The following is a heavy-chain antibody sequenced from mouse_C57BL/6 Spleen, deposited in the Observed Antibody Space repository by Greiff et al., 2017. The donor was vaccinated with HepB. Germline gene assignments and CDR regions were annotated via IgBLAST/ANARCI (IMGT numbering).Heavy chain of an antibody. CDR2: ISSGGDYI. J-gene: IGHJ3*01. CDR3: TREPANWDPFAY. D-gene: IGHD4-1*01. V-gene: IGHV5-9-1*02. CDR1: GFTFSSYA. Sequence: EVQVVESGEGLVKPGGSLKLSCAASGFTFSSYAMSWVRQTPEKRLEWVAYISSGGDYIYYADTVKGRFTISRDNARNTLYLQMSSLKSEDTAMYYCTREPANWDPFAYWGQGTLVTVSA.